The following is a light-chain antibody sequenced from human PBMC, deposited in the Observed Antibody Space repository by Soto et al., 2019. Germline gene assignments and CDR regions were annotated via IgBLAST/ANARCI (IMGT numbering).Light chain of an antibody. CDR3: QQYGSSPTT. Sequence: EIMLTQSPATLSVSPGERATLSCRASQSVNNNLAWYQQKPGQAPRLLIYGASTRATGIPARFSGSGSGTEFTLTISSLQSEDVAVYYCQQYGSSPTTFGQGTKVDIK. J-gene: IGKJ1*01. CDR2: GAS. CDR1: QSVNNN. V-gene: IGKV3-15*01.